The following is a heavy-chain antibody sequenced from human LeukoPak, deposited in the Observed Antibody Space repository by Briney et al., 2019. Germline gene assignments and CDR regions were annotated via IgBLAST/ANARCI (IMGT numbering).Heavy chain of an antibody. V-gene: IGHV3-30*18. CDR1: GFTFSSYG. J-gene: IGHJ4*02. CDR3: AKDTEYLPHY. Sequence: GGSLRLSCAASGFTFSSYGMHWVRQAPGKGLEWVAVISYDGSNKYYADSVKGRFTISRGNSKNTLYLQMNSLRAEDTAVYYCAKDTEYLPHYWGQGTLVTVSS. D-gene: IGHD6-6*01. CDR2: ISYDGSNK.